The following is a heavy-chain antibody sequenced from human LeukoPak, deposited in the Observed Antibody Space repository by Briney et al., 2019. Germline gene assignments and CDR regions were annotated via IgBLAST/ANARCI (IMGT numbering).Heavy chain of an antibody. CDR2: IWNDGSET. CDR3: ARDMGRAWYGPPDY. CDR1: GFIFSNYG. V-gene: IGHV3-33*01. Sequence: GGSLRLSCAASGFIFSNYGMHWVRQAAGKRLEWVAVIWNDGSETFHADSVKGRFRIARDNSKNTLYLQMNSLRAEDTAVYFCARDMGRAWYGPPDYWGQGTLVTVSS. D-gene: IGHD6-13*01. J-gene: IGHJ4*02.